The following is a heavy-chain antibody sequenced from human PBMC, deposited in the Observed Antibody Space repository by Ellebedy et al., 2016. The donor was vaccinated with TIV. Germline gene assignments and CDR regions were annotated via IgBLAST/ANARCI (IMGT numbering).Heavy chain of an antibody. CDR2: INHSGST. Sequence: SETLSLTXAVYGGSFSGYYWSWIRQPPGKGLEWIGEINHSGSTNYNPSLKSRVTISVDTSKNQFSLKLSSVTAADTAVYYCARGGSDFWSGYYSSYYYYMDVWGKGTTVTVSS. CDR1: GGSFSGYY. V-gene: IGHV4-34*01. CDR3: ARGGSDFWSGYYSSYYYYMDV. J-gene: IGHJ6*03. D-gene: IGHD3-3*01.